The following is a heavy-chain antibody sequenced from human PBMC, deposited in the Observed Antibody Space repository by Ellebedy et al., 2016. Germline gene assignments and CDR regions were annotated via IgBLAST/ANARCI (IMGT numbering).Heavy chain of an antibody. Sequence: SETLSLTCAVYGGSFSGYYWSWIRQPPGKGLEWIGEINHSGSTNYNPSLKSRVTISVDTSKNQFSLKLSSMTAADTAVYYCARDRAAAGKGYYYYYGMDVWGQGTTVTVSS. CDR1: GGSFSGYY. V-gene: IGHV4-34*01. CDR2: INHSGST. D-gene: IGHD6-13*01. J-gene: IGHJ6*02. CDR3: ARDRAAAGKGYYYYYGMDV.